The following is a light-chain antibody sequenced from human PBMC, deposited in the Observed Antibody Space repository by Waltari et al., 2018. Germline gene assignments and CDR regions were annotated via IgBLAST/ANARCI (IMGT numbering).Light chain of an antibody. CDR3: QAWDSSTAV. J-gene: IGLJ2*01. V-gene: IGLV3-1*01. CDR2: QDS. Sequence: SYELTQPPSVSVSPGQPASITCSGDKLGDKYACWYQQKPGHSPWLVIYQDSKRPSGIPERFSGSNSGNTATLTISGTQAMDEADYYCQAWDSSTAVFGGGTKLTVL. CDR1: KLGDKY.